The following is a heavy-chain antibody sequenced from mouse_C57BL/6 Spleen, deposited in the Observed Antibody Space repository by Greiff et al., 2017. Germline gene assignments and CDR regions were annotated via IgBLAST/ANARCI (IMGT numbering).Heavy chain of an antibody. Sequence: DVMLVESGGGLVKPGGSLKLSCAASGFTFSDYGMPWVRQAPEQGLEWVASISSGSSTIDYADTVKGRFTISRDNAKNTLFLQITSLRSKDTAMYYSARGDYYCICYAMDYWGQGTSVTVSA. CDR1: GFTFSDYG. D-gene: IGHD2-1*01. CDR2: ISSGSSTI. J-gene: IGHJ4*01. CDR3: ARGDYYCICYAMDY. V-gene: IGHV5-17*01.